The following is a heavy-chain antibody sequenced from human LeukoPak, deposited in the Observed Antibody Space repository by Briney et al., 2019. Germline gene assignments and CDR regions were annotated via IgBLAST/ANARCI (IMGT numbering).Heavy chain of an antibody. CDR1: GFTFSSYA. CDR3: ARISSSWPDY. CDR2: IGGSGGST. D-gene: IGHD6-13*01. Sequence: GGSLRFSCAASGFTFSSYAMSWVRQAPGKGLEWVSAIGGSGGSTYYADSVKGRFTISRDNSKNTLYLQMNSLRAEDTAVYYCARISSSWPDYWGQGTLVTVSS. J-gene: IGHJ4*02. V-gene: IGHV3-23*01.